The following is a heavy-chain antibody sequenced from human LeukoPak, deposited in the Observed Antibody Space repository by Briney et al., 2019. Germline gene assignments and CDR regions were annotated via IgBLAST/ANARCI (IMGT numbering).Heavy chain of an antibody. CDR1: GYTFTSYG. V-gene: IGHV1-18*01. J-gene: IGHJ5*02. CDR3: ARVHYGDSRFDP. D-gene: IGHD4-17*01. CDR2: ISAYNGNT. Sequence: GASVKVSCKASGYTFTSYGISWVRQAPGQGLEWMGWISAYNGNTNYAQKLQGRVTMTRNTSISTAYMELSSLRSEDTAVYYCARVHYGDSRFDPWGQGTLVTVSS.